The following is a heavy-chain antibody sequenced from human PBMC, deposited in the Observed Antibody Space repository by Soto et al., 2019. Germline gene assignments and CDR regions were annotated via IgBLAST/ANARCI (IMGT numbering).Heavy chain of an antibody. J-gene: IGHJ4*02. V-gene: IGHV4-59*01. CDR1: GGSISSYY. D-gene: IGHD6-13*01. CDR3: ARDNRGIAVAEV. CDR2: IYYSGST. Sequence: SETLSLTCTVSGGSISSYYWSWIRQPPWKGLEWIGYIYYSGSTNYNPSLKSRVTISVDTSKNQFSLKLSSVTAADTAVYYGARDNRGIAVAEVWGQGTLVTVSS.